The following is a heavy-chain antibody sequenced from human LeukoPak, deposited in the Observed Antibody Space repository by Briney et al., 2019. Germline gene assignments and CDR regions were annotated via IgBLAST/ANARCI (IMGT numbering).Heavy chain of an antibody. V-gene: IGHV3-21*04. CDR2: ISSSSSYI. J-gene: IGHJ3*02. D-gene: IGHD2-2*01. CDR1: GFTFSSYS. Sequence: GGSLRLSCAASGFTFSSYSMNWVRQAPGKGLEWVSSISSSSSYIYYADSVKGRFTISRDNSKNTLYLQMNSLRAEDTSVYYCARTGYQLLDAFDIWGQGTMVTVSS. CDR3: ARTGYQLLDAFDI.